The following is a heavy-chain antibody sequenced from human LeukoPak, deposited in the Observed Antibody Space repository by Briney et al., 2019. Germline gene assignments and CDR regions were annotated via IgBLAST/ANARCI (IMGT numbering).Heavy chain of an antibody. CDR1: GFTFGSCW. CDR3: ARSITGNAFDI. J-gene: IGHJ3*02. V-gene: IGHV3-74*01. CDR2: LNEDGTTI. D-gene: IGHD1-20*01. Sequence: GGSLRLSCAAPGFTFGSCWMHWFRQPPGKGLVWVSRLNEDGTTITYADSVKGRFTISRDNAKNRLYLQMNSLRVEDMAVYYCARSITGNAFDIWGQGTLVIVSS.